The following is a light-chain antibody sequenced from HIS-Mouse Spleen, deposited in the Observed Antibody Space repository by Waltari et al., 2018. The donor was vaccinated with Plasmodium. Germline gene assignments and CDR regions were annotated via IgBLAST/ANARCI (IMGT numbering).Light chain of an antibody. CDR3: YSTDSSGNHRV. CDR2: EDS. Sequence: SYELTQPPSVSVSPGQTARITCTGDDLPQKYAYWYQQKSGQAHVLVIYEDSKRPSGIPERFSGSSSGTMATLTISGAQVEDEADYYCYSTDSSGNHRVFGGGTKLTVL. V-gene: IGLV3-10*01. J-gene: IGLJ3*02. CDR1: DLPQKY.